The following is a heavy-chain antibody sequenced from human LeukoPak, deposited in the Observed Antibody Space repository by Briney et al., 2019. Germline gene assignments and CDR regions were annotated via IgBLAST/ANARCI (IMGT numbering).Heavy chain of an antibody. D-gene: IGHD6-6*01. J-gene: IGHJ4*02. CDR1: GYTFTGYY. Sequence: ASVKVSCKASGYTFTGYYMHWVRQAPGQGLEWMGRINPNSGGTNYAQKCQGRVTVTRDTSISTAYMELSRLRSDDTAVYYCARGSYSSSANLDYWGQGTLVTVSS. CDR3: ARGSYSSSANLDY. CDR2: INPNSGGT. V-gene: IGHV1-2*06.